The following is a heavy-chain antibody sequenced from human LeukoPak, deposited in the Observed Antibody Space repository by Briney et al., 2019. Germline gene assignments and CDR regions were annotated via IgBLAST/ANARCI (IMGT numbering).Heavy chain of an antibody. CDR1: GGAFSGYY. CDR2: INHSGST. J-gene: IGHJ5*02. Sequence: SETLSLTCAVYGGAFSGYYWSWIRQPPGKGLEWIGEINHSGSTNYNPSLKSRVTISVDTSKNQFSLKLSSVTAADTAVYFFSRGVTAYDIPPKRFDPWGQGTLVTVSS. D-gene: IGHD3-9*01. V-gene: IGHV4-34*01. CDR3: SRGVTAYDIPPKRFDP.